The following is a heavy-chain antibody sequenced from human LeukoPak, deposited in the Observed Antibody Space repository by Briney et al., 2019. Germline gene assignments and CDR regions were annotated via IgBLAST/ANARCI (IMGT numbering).Heavy chain of an antibody. CDR2: ISGGGGST. CDR3: ASQTAVGATDC. J-gene: IGHJ4*02. V-gene: IGHV3-23*01. CDR1: GFTFSSYA. D-gene: IGHD1-26*01. Sequence: PGGSLRLSCAASGFTFSSYAMSWVRQAPGKGLEWVSAISGGGGSTYYADSVQGRFTISRDNAKNTLYLQMNSLRAEDTAVYYCASQTAVGATDCWVQGTLVTVSS.